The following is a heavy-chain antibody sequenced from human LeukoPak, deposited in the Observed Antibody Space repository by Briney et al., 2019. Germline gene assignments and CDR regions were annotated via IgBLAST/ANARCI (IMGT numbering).Heavy chain of an antibody. J-gene: IGHJ4*02. CDR1: GDTFTSCD. D-gene: IGHD6-13*01. CDR2: MNPNSGNT. V-gene: IGHV1-8*01. Sequence: ASVKVSCKASGDTFTSCDINWVRQATGQGLEWMGWMNPNSGNTGYAQKFQGRVTMTRNTSISTAYMELSSLRSEDTAVYYCARAWPMRKSLVLGLYWGQGTLVTVSS. CDR3: ARAWPMRKSLVLGLY.